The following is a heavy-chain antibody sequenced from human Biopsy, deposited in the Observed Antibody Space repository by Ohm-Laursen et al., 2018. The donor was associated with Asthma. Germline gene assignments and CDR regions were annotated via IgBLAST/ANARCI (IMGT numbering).Heavy chain of an antibody. CDR1: GYTFTSYY. Sequence: SVKVSCKASGYTFTSYYIHWVRQAPGQGLEWMGIINPSGGSTSYPQKFLGRVTVTRDTSTSTVYMELSSLRSEDTAVYYCALSQFDYWGQGTLLTVSS. CDR2: INPSGGST. CDR3: ALSQFDY. J-gene: IGHJ4*02. V-gene: IGHV1-46*01.